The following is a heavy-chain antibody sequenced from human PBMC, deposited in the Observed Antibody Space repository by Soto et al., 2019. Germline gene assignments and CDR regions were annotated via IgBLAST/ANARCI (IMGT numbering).Heavy chain of an antibody. Sequence: QVQLVESGGGVVQPGRSLRLSCAPSGFTFSAYGMHWVRQAPGKGLEWVAVISYDGSNKYYADSVKGRFTISRDNSKNTLSLQMNSLRTEDTAVYYCAKVQGGQAPVDYWGQGTLVTVSS. D-gene: IGHD6-25*01. J-gene: IGHJ4*02. V-gene: IGHV3-30*18. CDR2: ISYDGSNK. CDR1: GFTFSAYG. CDR3: AKVQGGQAPVDY.